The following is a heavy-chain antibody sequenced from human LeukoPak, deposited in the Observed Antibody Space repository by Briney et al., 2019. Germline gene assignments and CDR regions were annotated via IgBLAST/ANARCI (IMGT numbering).Heavy chain of an antibody. CDR2: IRYDGSNK. CDR1: GFIFSDFG. V-gene: IGHV3-30*02. D-gene: IGHD3-9*01. J-gene: IGHJ4*02. CDR3: AKDLALVIID. Sequence: GGSLRLSCAASGFIFSDFGMHWVRQAPGKGLEWVAFIRYDGSNKYYADSVKGRFTISRDNSKNTLYLQMNSLRAEDTAVYYCAKDLALVIIDWGQGTLVTVSS.